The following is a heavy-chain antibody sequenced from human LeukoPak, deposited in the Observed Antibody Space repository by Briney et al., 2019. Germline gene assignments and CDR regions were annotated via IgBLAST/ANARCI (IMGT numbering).Heavy chain of an antibody. CDR3: ARVYSYGRFDY. J-gene: IGHJ4*02. Sequence: SETLSLTCTVSGGSISSGSYYWSWIRQPAGKGLEWIGRIYTSGSTNYNPSLKSRVTISVDTSKNQFSLKLSSVTAADTAVYYCARVYSYGRFDYWGQGTLVTVSS. V-gene: IGHV4-61*02. CDR1: GGSISSGSYY. CDR2: IYTSGST. D-gene: IGHD5-18*01.